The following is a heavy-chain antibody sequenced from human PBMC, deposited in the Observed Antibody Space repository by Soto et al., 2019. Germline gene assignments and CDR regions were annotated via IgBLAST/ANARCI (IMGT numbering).Heavy chain of an antibody. Sequence: LRLSCAASGFTFSNYAMSWVRQAPGKGLEWVSTISSSGDNTYYADSVKGRLTISRDNSKNTLYLQMYSLRADDTAIYYCAKVPNWGYSYYFDYWGQGTLVTVSS. CDR3: AKVPNWGYSYYFDY. CDR1: GFTFSNYA. V-gene: IGHV3-23*01. CDR2: ISSSGDNT. D-gene: IGHD7-27*01. J-gene: IGHJ4*02.